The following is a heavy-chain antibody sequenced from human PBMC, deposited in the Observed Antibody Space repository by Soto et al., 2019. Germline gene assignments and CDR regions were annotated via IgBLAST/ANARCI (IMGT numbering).Heavy chain of an antibody. V-gene: IGHV1-2*02. CDR2: INPNSGGT. CDR1: GYTFTGYY. CDR3: ARAYSSSWTIIFDP. Sequence: ASVKVSCKASGYTFTGYYMHWVRQAPGQGLEWMGWINPNSGGTNYAQKFQGRVTMTRDTSISTAYMELSRLRSDDTAVYYCARAYSSSWTIIFDPWGQGTSVTV. J-gene: IGHJ5*02. D-gene: IGHD6-13*01.